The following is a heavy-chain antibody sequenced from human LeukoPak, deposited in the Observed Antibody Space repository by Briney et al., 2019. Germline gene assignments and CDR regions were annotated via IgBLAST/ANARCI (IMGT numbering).Heavy chain of an antibody. CDR2: IYTSGST. D-gene: IGHD1-1*01. Sequence: SETLSLTCTVSGGSISSYYWSWIRQPAGKGLEWIGRIYTSGSTNYNPSLKSRVTMSVDTSKNQFSLKLSSVTAADTAVYYCAAPGQRIPQGLLAFDIWGQGTMVTVSS. J-gene: IGHJ3*02. CDR3: AAPGQRIPQGLLAFDI. V-gene: IGHV4-4*07. CDR1: GGSISSYY.